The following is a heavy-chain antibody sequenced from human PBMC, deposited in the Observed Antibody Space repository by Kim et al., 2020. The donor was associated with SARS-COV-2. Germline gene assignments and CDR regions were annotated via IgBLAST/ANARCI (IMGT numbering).Heavy chain of an antibody. Sequence: GGSLRLSCIASGFNLGDYSMGWFRKAPGQGLEWLGVTAGEAYGWTTEYAASVKGRFTISRDDSQNTVYLAMNNLNVEDTAVYYCSRGRGVYY. V-gene: IGHV3-49*03. CDR1: GFNLGDYS. CDR2: TAGEAYGWTT. J-gene: IGHJ6*01. CDR3: SRGRGVYY.